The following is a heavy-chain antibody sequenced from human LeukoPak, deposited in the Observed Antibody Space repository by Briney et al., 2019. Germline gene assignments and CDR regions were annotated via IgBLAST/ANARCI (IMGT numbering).Heavy chain of an antibody. CDR2: ISWNSGSI. CDR3: AKALGSGSSYAFDI. D-gene: IGHD1-26*01. Sequence: PGRSLRLSCAASGFTFDDYAMHWVRQAPGKGLEWVSGISWNSGSIGYADSVKGRFTISRDNAKNSLYLQMNSLRAEDTALYYCAKALGSGSSYAFDIWGQGTMVTVSS. J-gene: IGHJ3*02. V-gene: IGHV3-9*01. CDR1: GFTFDDYA.